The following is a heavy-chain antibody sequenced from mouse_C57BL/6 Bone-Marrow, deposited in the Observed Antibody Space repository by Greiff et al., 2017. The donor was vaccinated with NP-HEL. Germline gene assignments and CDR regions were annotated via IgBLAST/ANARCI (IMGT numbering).Heavy chain of an antibody. J-gene: IGHJ3*01. Sequence: QVQLKQPGAELVRPGSSVKLSCKASGYTFTSYWMDWVKQRPGQGLEWIGNIYPSDSETHYNQKFKDKATLTVDKSSSTAYMQLSILTSEDSAVYYCARAPYDYGGDWFAYWGQGTLVTVSA. CDR3: ARAPYDYGGDWFAY. CDR2: IYPSDSET. CDR1: GYTFTSYW. D-gene: IGHD2-4*01. V-gene: IGHV1-61*01.